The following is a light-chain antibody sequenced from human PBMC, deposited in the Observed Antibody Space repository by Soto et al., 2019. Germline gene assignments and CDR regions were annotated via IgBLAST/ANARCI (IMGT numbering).Light chain of an antibody. CDR3: QQYNNWWT. CDR1: QSVSSN. J-gene: IGKJ1*01. CDR2: GAS. V-gene: IGKV3-15*01. Sequence: EIVMTQSPATLSVSPGERATLSCRASQSVSSNLAWYQQKPGQAPRLLIYGASTRATGIPARFSGSGSGTEFTLTISSLQSEDLAVYYCQQYNNWWTFGHGTKVEIK.